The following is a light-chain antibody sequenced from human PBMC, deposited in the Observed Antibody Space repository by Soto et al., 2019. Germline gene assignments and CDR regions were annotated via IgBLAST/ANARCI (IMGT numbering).Light chain of an antibody. Sequence: DIVMSQSPDSQAVSLGERATINCKSSQSVLYSPNNKNYLAWYQQKPGQPPKLLIYWASTRESGVPDRFSGSGSGTDFTLPISSLQAEDVAVYYCQQYYSTPRTFGQGTKVEIK. J-gene: IGKJ1*01. CDR1: QSVLYSPNNKNY. V-gene: IGKV4-1*01. CDR2: WAS. CDR3: QQYYSTPRT.